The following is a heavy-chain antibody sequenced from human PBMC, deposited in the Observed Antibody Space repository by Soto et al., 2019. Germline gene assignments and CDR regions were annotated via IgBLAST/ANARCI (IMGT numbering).Heavy chain of an antibody. CDR3: ARDLGGWPDY. J-gene: IGHJ4*02. CDR2: IYAGNGNT. CDR1: GYTFTSYA. V-gene: IGHV1-3*01. Sequence: GASVKVSCKASGYTFTSYAMHWVRQAPGQRLEWMGWIYAGNGNTKYSQKFQGRVTITRDTSASTAYMELSSLRSEDTAVYYCARDLGGWPDYWGQGTLVTVSS. D-gene: IGHD2-15*01.